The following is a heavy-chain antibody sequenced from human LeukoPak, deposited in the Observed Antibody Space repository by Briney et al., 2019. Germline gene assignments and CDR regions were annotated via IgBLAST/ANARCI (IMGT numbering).Heavy chain of an antibody. V-gene: IGHV5-51*01. Sequence: GESLKISCKGSGYSFTSYWIGWVRQMPGKGLEWMGIIYPGDSDTRYSPSFQGQVTISADKSISTAYLQWSSLKASDTAMYYCARQGFEQQLRGNWFDPWGQGTLVTVSS. J-gene: IGHJ5*02. CDR3: ARQGFEQQLRGNWFDP. CDR2: IYPGDSDT. D-gene: IGHD6-13*01. CDR1: GYSFTSYW.